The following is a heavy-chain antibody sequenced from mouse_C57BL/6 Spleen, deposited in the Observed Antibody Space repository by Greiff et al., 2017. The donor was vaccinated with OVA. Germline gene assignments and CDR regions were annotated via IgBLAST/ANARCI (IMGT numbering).Heavy chain of an antibody. V-gene: IGHV2-2*01. D-gene: IGHD2-3*01. CDR1: GFSLTSYG. J-gene: IGHJ1*03. CDR3: ASDGYFLV. Sequence: VQLQQSGPGLVQPSQSLSITCTVSGFSLTSYGVHWVRQSPGKGLEWLGVIWSGGSTDYNAAFISRLSISKDNSKSQVFFKMNSLQADDTAIYYCASDGYFLVWGTGTTVTVSS. CDR2: IWSGGST.